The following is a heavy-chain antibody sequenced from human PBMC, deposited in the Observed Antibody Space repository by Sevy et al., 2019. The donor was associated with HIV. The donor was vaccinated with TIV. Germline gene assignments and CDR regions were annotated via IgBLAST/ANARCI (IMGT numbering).Heavy chain of an antibody. V-gene: IGHV3-11*01. CDR3: ARDLIYYGSGSYNGPVDY. J-gene: IGHJ4*02. D-gene: IGHD3-10*01. Sequence: GGSLRLSCAASGFTFSDYYMSWIRQAPGKGLEWVSYISSSGSTIYYADSVKGRFTISRDNAKNSLYLQMNSLRAEDTAVYYCARDLIYYGSGSYNGPVDYWGQGTLVTVSS. CDR1: GFTFSDYY. CDR2: ISSSGSTI.